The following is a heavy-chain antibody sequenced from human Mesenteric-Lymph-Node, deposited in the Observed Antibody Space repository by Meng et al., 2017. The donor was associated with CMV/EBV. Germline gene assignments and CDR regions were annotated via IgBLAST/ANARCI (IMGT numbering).Heavy chain of an antibody. D-gene: IGHD6-19*01. J-gene: IGHJ4*02. CDR2: IIPIFGTA. Sequence: SCKASGGTFSSYAISWVQQAPGQGLEWMGGIIPIFGTANYAQKFQGRVTITADKSTSTAYMELSSLRSEDTAVYYCARARTWLGINYWGQGTLVTVSS. V-gene: IGHV1-69*06. CDR1: GGTFSSYA. CDR3: ARARTWLGINY.